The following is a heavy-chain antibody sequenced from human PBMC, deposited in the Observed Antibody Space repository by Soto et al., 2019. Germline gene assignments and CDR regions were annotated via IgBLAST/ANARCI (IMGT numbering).Heavy chain of an antibody. CDR3: ARENIVLDAFDI. D-gene: IGHD2-8*01. V-gene: IGHV4-59*01. Sequence: SETLSLTCTFSCGSIMNYYWSWIRQPPGKGLESIGYIYYTGSSNYSPTFKSRVTMSIDTSKNQFSLKLSSVTAADTAVYYCARENIVLDAFDIWGQGTMVTVSS. CDR1: CGSIMNYY. J-gene: IGHJ3*02. CDR2: IYYTGSS.